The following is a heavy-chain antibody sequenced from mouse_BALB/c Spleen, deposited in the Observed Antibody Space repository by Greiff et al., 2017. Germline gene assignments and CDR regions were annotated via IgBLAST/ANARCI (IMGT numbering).Heavy chain of an antibody. CDR2: VWSGGST. CDR3: ANVYSYGREYFDV. CDR1: GFSLTSYG. J-gene: IGHJ1*01. D-gene: IGHD2-12*01. Sequence: VQLLQSGPGLVQPSQSLSITCTVSGFSLTSYGVHWVRQSPGKGLEWLGVVWSGGSTDYNAAFISVLSISKDNSKSQVFFKMNRLQANDTAIYYCANVYSYGREYFDVWGAGTTVTVSS. V-gene: IGHV2-2*02.